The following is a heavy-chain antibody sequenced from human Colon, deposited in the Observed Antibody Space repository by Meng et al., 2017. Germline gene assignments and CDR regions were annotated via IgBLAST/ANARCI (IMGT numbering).Heavy chain of an antibody. Sequence: GESLKISCAASGFTFSSYSMNWVRQAPGKGLEWVSSISSSSSYIYYADSVKGRFTISRDNAKNSLYLQMNSLRAEDTAVYYCARSITMVRGSALGFDYWGQVTLVTVSS. V-gene: IGHV3-21*01. D-gene: IGHD3-10*01. CDR1: GFTFSSYS. CDR3: ARSITMVRGSALGFDY. CDR2: ISSSSSYI. J-gene: IGHJ4*02.